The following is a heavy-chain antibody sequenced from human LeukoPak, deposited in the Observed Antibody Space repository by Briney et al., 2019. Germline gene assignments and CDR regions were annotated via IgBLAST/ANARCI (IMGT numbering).Heavy chain of an antibody. CDR3: ARDFKSGTTMDY. CDR2: IWYDGSNK. Sequence: GRSLRLSCAASGFTFSSYGMHWVRQAPGKGLEWVAVIWYDGSNKYYADSVKGRFTISRDNSKNTLYLQMNSLRAEDTAVYYCARDFKSGTTMDYWGQGTLVTVSS. J-gene: IGHJ4*02. D-gene: IGHD3-3*01. CDR1: GFTFSSYG. V-gene: IGHV3-33*01.